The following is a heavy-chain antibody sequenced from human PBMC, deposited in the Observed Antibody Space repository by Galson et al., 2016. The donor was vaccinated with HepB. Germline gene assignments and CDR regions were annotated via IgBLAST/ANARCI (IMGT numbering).Heavy chain of an antibody. J-gene: IGHJ5*01. CDR3: AKAGYNSHERNNWFDS. D-gene: IGHD1-20*01. CDR2: VSGSGGST. CDR1: GFTFTSYA. V-gene: IGHV3-23*01. Sequence: SLRLSCAASGFTFTSYAMSWARQAPGKGLEWLSSVSGSGGSTCYADSVRGRFIISRDSSENTLYLQMNTLRGDDTALYYCAKAGYNSHERNNWFDSWGQGTLATVSS.